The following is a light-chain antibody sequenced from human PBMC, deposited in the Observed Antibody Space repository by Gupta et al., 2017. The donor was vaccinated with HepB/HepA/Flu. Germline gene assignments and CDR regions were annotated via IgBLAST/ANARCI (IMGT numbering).Light chain of an antibody. CDR1: NSHVGDYNY. J-gene: IGLJ1*01. Sequence: QSALTPPASASGSPGPPITISCTGSNSHVGDYNYVSWYQQHPGKAPNLLIFDVSNRPSGVSNRFSGSKSGNTASLSISGLQTEDEADYYCSSSSSSSTRVFGTGTKVTVL. V-gene: IGLV2-14*01. CDR2: DVS. CDR3: SSSSSSSTRV.